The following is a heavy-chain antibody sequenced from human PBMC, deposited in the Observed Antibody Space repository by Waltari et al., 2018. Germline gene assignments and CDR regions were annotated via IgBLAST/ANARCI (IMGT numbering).Heavy chain of an antibody. Sequence: VQLVESGGGLIQPGGSLRLSCAASGVTVSSSYMRWVRQAPGKGLEGVSVIYVGGNTYYADSVKGQFTTSRDSSKNTLYLKMNSRRAGDTAFYYCARSDYGDYGIDWGQGTLVTVSS. CDR1: GVTVSSSY. V-gene: IGHV3-53*01. D-gene: IGHD4-17*01. CDR3: ARSDYGDYGID. J-gene: IGHJ4*02. CDR2: IYVGGNT.